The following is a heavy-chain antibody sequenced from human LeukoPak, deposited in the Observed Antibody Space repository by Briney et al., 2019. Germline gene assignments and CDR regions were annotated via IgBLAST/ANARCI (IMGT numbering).Heavy chain of an antibody. CDR2: ISSSSSYI. J-gene: IGHJ3*02. CDR3: ARGSTYYYDSSGYYPDAFDI. D-gene: IGHD3-22*01. CDR1: GFTFSSYS. V-gene: IGHV3-21*01. Sequence: GGSLRLSCAASGFTFSSYSMNWVRQAPGKGLEGVSSISSSSSYIYYADSVKGRFTISRDNAKNSLYLQMNSLRAEDTAVYYCARGSTYYYDSSGYYPDAFDIWGQGTMVTVSS.